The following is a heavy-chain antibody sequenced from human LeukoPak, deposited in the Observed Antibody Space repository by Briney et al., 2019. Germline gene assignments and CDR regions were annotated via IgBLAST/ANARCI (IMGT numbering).Heavy chain of an antibody. V-gene: IGHV3-11*01. D-gene: IGHD1-26*01. CDR1: GFTFRHYY. J-gene: IGHJ4*02. CDR2: ISGTGNNK. Sequence: GGSLRLSCVTSGFTFRHYYMTWIRQAPGKGLEWVSYISGTGNNKYYADSVKGRFTISRDNAQNSLYLQMSSLRAEDTAMYYCARDYSGREYFFDYWGQGSLVAVSS. CDR3: ARDYSGREYFFDY.